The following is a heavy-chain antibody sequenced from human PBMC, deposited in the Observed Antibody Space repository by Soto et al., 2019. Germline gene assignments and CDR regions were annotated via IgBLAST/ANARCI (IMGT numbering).Heavy chain of an antibody. Sequence: QVQLVQSGAEVKKPGASVKVSCKASGYTFTSYGISWVRQAPGQGLEWMGWISAYNGNTNYAQKLQGRVTMTTDTATSTAFMELSSLRSDDTVVYYCAREIDYYDSSGHSGFDYWGQGTLVIVSS. CDR2: ISAYNGNT. CDR3: AREIDYYDSSGHSGFDY. D-gene: IGHD3-22*01. CDR1: GYTFTSYG. J-gene: IGHJ4*02. V-gene: IGHV1-18*01.